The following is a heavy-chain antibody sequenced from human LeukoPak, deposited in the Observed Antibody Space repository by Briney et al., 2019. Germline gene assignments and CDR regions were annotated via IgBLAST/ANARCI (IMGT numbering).Heavy chain of an antibody. CDR2: ISAYNGNT. V-gene: IGHV1-18*01. Sequence: ASVKVSCKASGYTFTSYGISWVRQAPGQGLEWMGWISAYNGNTNYAQKLQGRVTMTTDTSTSTAYMELRSLRSDDTAVYYCARDYAQADCSGGSCYYFDYWGQGTLVTVSS. D-gene: IGHD2-15*01. CDR1: GYTFTSYG. J-gene: IGHJ4*02. CDR3: ARDYAQADCSGGSCYYFDY.